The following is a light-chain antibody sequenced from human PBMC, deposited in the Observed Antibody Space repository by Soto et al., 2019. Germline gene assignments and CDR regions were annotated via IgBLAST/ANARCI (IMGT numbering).Light chain of an antibody. V-gene: IGLV3-1*01. Sequence: SYELTQPPSVSVSPGQTASITCSGDKLGDKYACWYQQKPGQSPVLVIYQDSKRPSGIPERFSGSNSGNTATLTISGTQAMDEADYYCQAWDSSTRYVFGTGTKLTDL. CDR1: KLGDKY. J-gene: IGLJ1*01. CDR3: QAWDSSTRYV. CDR2: QDS.